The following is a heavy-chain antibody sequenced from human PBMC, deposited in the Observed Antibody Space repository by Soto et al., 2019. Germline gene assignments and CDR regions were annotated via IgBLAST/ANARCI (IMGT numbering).Heavy chain of an antibody. CDR3: ARTSYDFWSGALGYFYY. D-gene: IGHD3-3*01. J-gene: IGHJ4*02. V-gene: IGHV5-51*01. CDR1: RYSFTTFW. Sequence: RVSCKGHRYSFTTFWIGCVGQVPGKDLEWIGIIYPGDSDTRYSPSFQGQVTISADKSISTAYLQWSSLKASDTAMYYCARTSYDFWSGALGYFYYWGQGTLVTVS. CDR2: IYPGDSDT.